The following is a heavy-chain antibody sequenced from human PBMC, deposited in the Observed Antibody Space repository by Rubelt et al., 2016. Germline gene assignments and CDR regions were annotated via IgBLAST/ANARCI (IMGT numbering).Heavy chain of an antibody. CDR2: ISSDGNNR. CDR3: ARDSQSGSYWSYYFEN. D-gene: IGHD1-26*01. Sequence: GKGLVWVSRISSDGNNRRYADSVTGRFTISRDNAKNSLYLQMSSLSAEDTAVYYCARDSQSGSYWSYYFENWGQGTLVTVSS. J-gene: IGHJ4*02. V-gene: IGHV3-74*01.